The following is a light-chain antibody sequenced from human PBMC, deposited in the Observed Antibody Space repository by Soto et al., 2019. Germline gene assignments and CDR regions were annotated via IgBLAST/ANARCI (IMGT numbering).Light chain of an antibody. CDR2: GTS. CDR1: QNISRS. CDR3: QQYNNWLSIT. J-gene: IGKJ5*01. Sequence: EILLTQSPGTLSLSPGERATLSCRASQNISRSLAWYQQKPGQGPSLLIYGTSTRAGGVPARFSGSGSGTEFTLTISSLQYEDFAVYYCQQYNNWLSITFGQGTRLENK. V-gene: IGKV3-15*01.